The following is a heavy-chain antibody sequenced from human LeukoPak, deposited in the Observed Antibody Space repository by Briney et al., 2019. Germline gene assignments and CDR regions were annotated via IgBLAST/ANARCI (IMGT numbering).Heavy chain of an antibody. J-gene: IGHJ4*02. Sequence: ASAKVSCKASGYTFTTYYMHWVRQAPGQGLEWMAKINPSDGSTNYAQKFQGRVTMTRDTSTSTVYMELSSLRSEDTAVYYCTRVVVDSSGWYHFDYWGQGTLVTVSS. CDR3: TRVVVDSSGWYHFDY. CDR2: INPSDGST. D-gene: IGHD6-19*01. CDR1: GYTFTTYY. V-gene: IGHV1-46*01.